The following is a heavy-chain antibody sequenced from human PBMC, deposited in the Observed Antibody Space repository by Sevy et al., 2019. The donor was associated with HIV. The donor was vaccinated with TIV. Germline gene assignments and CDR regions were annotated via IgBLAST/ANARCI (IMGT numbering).Heavy chain of an antibody. CDR2: ITNSGGVT. D-gene: IGHD4-4*01. CDR3: ATSRQFDY. CDR1: GLSFSVYG. V-gene: IGHV3-23*01. Sequence: GGSLRLSCAASGLSFSVYGMSWGRQAAGKGLEWVSSITNSGGVTWYADSVRGRFTISRDNSRNTLYLQMNSLRAEDTAVYYCATSRQFDYWGRGTLVTVSS. J-gene: IGHJ4*02.